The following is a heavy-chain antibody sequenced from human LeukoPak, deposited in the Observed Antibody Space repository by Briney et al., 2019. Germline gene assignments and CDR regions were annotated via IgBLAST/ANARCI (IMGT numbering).Heavy chain of an antibody. CDR3: ASINYYDYYMDV. CDR1: GGTFSSYA. CDR2: IIPIFGTA. J-gene: IGHJ6*03. V-gene: IGHV1-69*05. Sequence: GASVKVSCKASGGTFSSYAISWVRQAPGQGLEWMGGIIPIFGTANYAQKFQGRVTITTDESTSTAYMELSSLRSEDTAVYYCASINYYDYYMDVWGKGTTVTVSS.